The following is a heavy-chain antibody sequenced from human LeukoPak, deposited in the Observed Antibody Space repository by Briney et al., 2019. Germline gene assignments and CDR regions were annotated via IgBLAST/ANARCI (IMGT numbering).Heavy chain of an antibody. CDR2: IYYSGST. D-gene: IGHD6-19*01. CDR3: ASDEGFAVAGGGFDY. Sequence: SETLSLTCTVSGGSISSSSYYWGWLRQPPGKGLEWIGSIYYSGSTYYNPSLKSRVTISVDTSKNQFSLKLSSVTAADTAVYYCASDEGFAVAGGGFDYWGQGTLVTVSS. V-gene: IGHV4-39*01. CDR1: GGSISSSSYY. J-gene: IGHJ4*02.